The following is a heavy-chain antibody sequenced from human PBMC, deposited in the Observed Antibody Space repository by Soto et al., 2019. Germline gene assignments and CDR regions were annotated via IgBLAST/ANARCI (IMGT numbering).Heavy chain of an antibody. J-gene: IGHJ3*02. Sequence: PSETLSLTCSVSGGSISSYYWSWIRQPPGKGLEWIGYIYYSGSTNYNPSLKSRVTISVDTSKNQFSLKLSSVTAADTAVYYCARTFSVPGAFDIWGQGTMVTVSS. CDR3: ARTFSVPGAFDI. CDR2: IYYSGST. CDR1: GGSISSYY. D-gene: IGHD3-3*01. V-gene: IGHV4-59*08.